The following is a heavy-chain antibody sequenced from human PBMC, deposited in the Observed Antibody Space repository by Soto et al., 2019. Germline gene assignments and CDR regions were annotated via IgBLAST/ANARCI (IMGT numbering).Heavy chain of an antibody. Sequence: PSETLSLTCTVSGGSISSSGYYWGWIRQPPGKGLEWIGTIYYSGSTYYNPSLKSRVTISVDTSKNQFSLKLSSVTAADPAVYYCARQFSVYGDYGRYFDFWGQGTLVTVSS. J-gene: IGHJ4*02. CDR2: IYYSGST. D-gene: IGHD4-17*01. V-gene: IGHV4-39*01. CDR1: GGSISSSGYY. CDR3: ARQFSVYGDYGRYFDF.